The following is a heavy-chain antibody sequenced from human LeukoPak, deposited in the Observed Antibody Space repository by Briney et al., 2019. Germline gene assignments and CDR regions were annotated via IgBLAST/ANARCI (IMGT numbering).Heavy chain of an antibody. V-gene: IGHV3-30-3*01. CDR3: ARTPQDIVVVPAAIPTYYYYYYGMDV. CDR1: GFSFDDYA. D-gene: IGHD2-2*02. Sequence: GRSLRLSCVASGFSFDDYAMHWVRQAPGKGLEWVAVVSYDGSNKYYADSVKGRFTISRDNSKNTLYLQMNSLRAEDTAVYYCARTPQDIVVVPAAIPTYYYYYYGMDVWGQGTTVTVSS. J-gene: IGHJ6*02. CDR2: VSYDGSNK.